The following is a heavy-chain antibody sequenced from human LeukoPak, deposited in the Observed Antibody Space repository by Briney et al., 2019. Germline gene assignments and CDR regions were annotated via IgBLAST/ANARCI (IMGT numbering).Heavy chain of an antibody. CDR2: ISTSSSYI. CDR1: GFTLSTYN. V-gene: IGHV3-21*01. Sequence: GGSLRLSCAASGFTLSTYNMKWVRQAPRKGLEWVSSISTSSSYIYYADSVKGRFTISRDNARNSLYLQMNSLRAEDTAVHYCARDRDWNSGFDYWGQGTLVTVSS. CDR3: ARDRDWNSGFDY. J-gene: IGHJ4*02. D-gene: IGHD1-7*01.